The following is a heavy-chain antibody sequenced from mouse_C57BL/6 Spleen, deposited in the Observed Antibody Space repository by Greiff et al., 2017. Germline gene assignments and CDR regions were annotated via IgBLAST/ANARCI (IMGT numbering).Heavy chain of an antibody. D-gene: IGHD1-1*01. CDR1: GYTFTSYW. CDR3: ARWNCYGSSPSWFAY. V-gene: IGHV1-59*01. CDR2: IDPSDSYT. Sequence: QVQLQQPGAELVRPGTSVKLSCKASGYTFTSYWMHWVKQRPGQGLEWIGVIDPSDSYTNYNQKFKGKATLTVDTSSSTAYMQLSSLTSEDSAVYYCARWNCYGSSPSWFAYWGQGTLVTVSA. J-gene: IGHJ3*01.